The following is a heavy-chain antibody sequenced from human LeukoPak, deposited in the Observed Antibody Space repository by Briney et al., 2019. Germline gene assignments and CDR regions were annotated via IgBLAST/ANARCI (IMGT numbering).Heavy chain of an antibody. Sequence: GGSLRLSCAASGFTVSSNYMSWVRQAPGKGLEWVSVIYSGGSTYYADSVKGRFTISRDNSKNTLYLQMNSLRAEDTAVYYCARGGLLWFGELHPGFDPWGQGTLVTVSS. V-gene: IGHV3-53*01. CDR2: IYSGGST. CDR3: ARGGLLWFGELHPGFDP. CDR1: GFTVSSNY. J-gene: IGHJ5*02. D-gene: IGHD3-10*01.